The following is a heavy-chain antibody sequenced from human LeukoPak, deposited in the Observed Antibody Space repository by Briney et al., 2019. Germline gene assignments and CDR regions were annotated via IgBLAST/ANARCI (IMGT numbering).Heavy chain of an antibody. CDR3: ARDVNRRGVVPAALGAFDY. CDR1: GFTFSSYG. Sequence: GGSLRLSCAASGFTFSSYGMHWVRQAPGKGPEWVAVIWYDGSNKYYADSVKGRFTISRDNSKNTLYLQMNSLRAEDTAVYYCARDVNRRGVVPAALGAFDYWGQGTLVTVSS. J-gene: IGHJ4*02. V-gene: IGHV3-33*01. CDR2: IWYDGSNK. D-gene: IGHD2-2*01.